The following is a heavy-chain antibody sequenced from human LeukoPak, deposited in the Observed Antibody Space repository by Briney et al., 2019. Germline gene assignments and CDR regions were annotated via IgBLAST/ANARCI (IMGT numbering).Heavy chain of an antibody. Sequence: SETLSPTCAVYGGSFSGYYWSWIRQPPGKGLEWIGEINHSGSTNYNPSLKSRVTISVDTSKNQFSLKLSSVTAADTAVYYCARGRQWLVLPFDYWGQGTLVTVSS. CDR3: ARGRQWLVLPFDY. D-gene: IGHD6-19*01. V-gene: IGHV4-34*01. CDR2: INHSGST. CDR1: GGSFSGYY. J-gene: IGHJ4*02.